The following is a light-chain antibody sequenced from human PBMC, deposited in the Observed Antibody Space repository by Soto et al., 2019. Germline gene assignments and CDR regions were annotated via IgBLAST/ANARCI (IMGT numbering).Light chain of an antibody. V-gene: IGLV2-14*01. CDR3: SSYTNMRTVV. J-gene: IGLJ2*01. Sequence: QSALTQPASVSGSPGQSITISCTGTSSDVGGYNYVSWYQQYPGKDPKLILYEVTNRPSGGSTRFSGSKSGNTASLTISGLRSEDEGDYYCSSYTNMRTVVFGGGTKLTVL. CDR1: SSDVGGYNY. CDR2: EVT.